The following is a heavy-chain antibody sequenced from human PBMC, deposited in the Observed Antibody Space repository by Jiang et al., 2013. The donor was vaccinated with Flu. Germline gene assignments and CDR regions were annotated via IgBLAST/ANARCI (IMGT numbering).Heavy chain of an antibody. V-gene: IGHV1-69*01. CDR2: IIPIFATP. D-gene: IGHD4-17*01. J-gene: IGHJ3*02. CDR1: GGPFINSG. CDR3: ARDRGSGDDYGDLDDPFDI. Sequence: QLVESGAEVKKPGSSVKVSCKASGGPFINSGFNWVRQAPGQGLEWMGVIIPIFATPTYSQMFQGRVTFTADEPTRTVYMELSSLRSEDTAVYFCARDRGSGDDYGDLDDPFDIWGQGTMVTVSS.